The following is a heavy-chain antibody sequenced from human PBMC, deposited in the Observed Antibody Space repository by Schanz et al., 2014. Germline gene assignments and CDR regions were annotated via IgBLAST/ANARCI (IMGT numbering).Heavy chain of an antibody. CDR2: ISHDGYST. CDR3: AKGRFGELSAFDI. CDR1: GFTFSTYA. V-gene: IGHV3-64D*06. Sequence: EVKLLESGGTLVRPGGSLRLSCAASGFTFSTYAMAWVRQAPGKGLEYVSAISHDGYSTYYADSVKGRFTISRDNSKNTLYLQMSSLTTEDTAVYYCAKGRFGELSAFDIWGQGTMVTVSS. D-gene: IGHD3-10*01. J-gene: IGHJ3*02.